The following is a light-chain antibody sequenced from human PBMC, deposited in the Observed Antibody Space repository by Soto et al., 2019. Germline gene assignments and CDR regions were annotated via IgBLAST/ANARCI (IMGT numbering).Light chain of an antibody. CDR1: QSVSSN. V-gene: IGKV3-20*01. CDR2: GAS. J-gene: IGKJ4*01. CDR3: QQFGVSPT. Sequence: EIALTQSPATLSLSPGQRAARSCRASQSVSSNLAWYQQKPGQAPRLLIFGASTRATGIPARFSGSGSGTDFNLTISKLEPEDFAVYYCQQFGVSPTFGGGTKVDIK.